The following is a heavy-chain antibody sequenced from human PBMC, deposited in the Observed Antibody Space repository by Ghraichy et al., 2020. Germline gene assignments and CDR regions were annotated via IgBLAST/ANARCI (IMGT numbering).Heavy chain of an antibody. Sequence: ASVKVSCKASGYTFTSYYMHWVRQSPGQGLEWMGIINPSGGSTSYAQKFQGRVTMTRDTSTSTVYMELSSLRSEDTAVYYCARARPRVRIAAAGTNWFDPWGQGSLNTVSS. CDR2: INPSGGST. D-gene: IGHD6-13*01. CDR1: GYTFTSYY. CDR3: ARARPRVRIAAAGTNWFDP. V-gene: IGHV1-46*01. J-gene: IGHJ5*02.